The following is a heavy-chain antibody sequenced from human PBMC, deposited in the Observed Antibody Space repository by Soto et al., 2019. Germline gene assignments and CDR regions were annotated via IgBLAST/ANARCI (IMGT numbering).Heavy chain of an antibody. Sequence: PGGSLRLSCSASGFTFSSYGLHWVRQAPGKGLEWVTFISNDGSNKYYADSVKGRFTISRDKSKNKLSLNSLRPEDTAVYYCARDREQDRTYYYGMDVWGQGTRVTVSS. J-gene: IGHJ6*02. CDR1: GFTFSSYG. CDR3: ARDREQDRTYYYGMDV. V-gene: IGHV3-30-3*01. CDR2: ISNDGSNK. D-gene: IGHD1-1*01.